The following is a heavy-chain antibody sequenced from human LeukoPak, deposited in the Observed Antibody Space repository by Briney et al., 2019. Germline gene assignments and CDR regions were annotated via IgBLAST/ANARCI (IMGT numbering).Heavy chain of an antibody. J-gene: IGHJ5*02. V-gene: IGHV3-9*01. CDR1: GVSFEAYG. CDR2: ITWNSGSI. CDR3: ARDSLGDQNWFDP. D-gene: IGHD3-10*01. Sequence: GGSLRLSCVASGVSFEAYGMHWVRQAPGRGLEWVSSITWNSGSIAYADSVRGRFTISRDNAKNSLFLQMNSLRAEDTAVYYCARDSLGDQNWFDPWGQGTLVTVSS.